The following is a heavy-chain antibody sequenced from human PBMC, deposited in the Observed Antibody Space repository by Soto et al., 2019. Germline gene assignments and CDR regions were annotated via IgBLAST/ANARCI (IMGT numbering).Heavy chain of an antibody. CDR2: INRKTDGGTT. CDR3: ARGSPQFWQLFDN. D-gene: IGHD3-3*01. V-gene: IGHV3-15*01. Sequence: GGSLRLSCAASGFTFSNAWMTWVRQAPGKGLEWVGRINRKTDGGTTGYAAPVRGRFTISRDNDKNSLSLQMDSLRADDTGVYYCARGSPQFWQLFDNWGQGALVTVSS. CDR1: GFTFSNAW. J-gene: IGHJ4*02.